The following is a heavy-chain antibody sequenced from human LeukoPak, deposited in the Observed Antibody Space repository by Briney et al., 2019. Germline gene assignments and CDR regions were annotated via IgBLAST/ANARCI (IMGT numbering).Heavy chain of an antibody. J-gene: IGHJ3*01. CDR2: ISSTSAYI. D-gene: IGHD6-13*01. CDR1: GFALRSYT. Sequence: GGSLRLSCAASGFALRSYTVTWVRQAPGKGLEWVSSISSTSAYIYYAESVKGRFSISRDNAKKSLYLQMNSLRAEDMALYYCAKARRAAAPDAYWGQGTMVTVSS. CDR3: AKARRAAAPDAY. V-gene: IGHV3-21*04.